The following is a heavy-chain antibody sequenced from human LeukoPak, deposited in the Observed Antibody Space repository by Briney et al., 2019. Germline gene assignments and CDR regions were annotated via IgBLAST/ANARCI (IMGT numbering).Heavy chain of an antibody. CDR2: IYYSGST. J-gene: IGHJ5*02. CDR3: ARTGPGRRTGNWFDP. Sequence: SETLSLTCTVSGGSISSGGYYWSWIRQHPGKGLEWIGYIYYSGSTYYNPSLKSRVTISVDTSKNQFSLKLSSVTAADTAVYYCARTGPGRRTGNWFDPWGQGTLVTVSS. D-gene: IGHD1-1*01. CDR1: GGSISSGGYY. V-gene: IGHV4-31*03.